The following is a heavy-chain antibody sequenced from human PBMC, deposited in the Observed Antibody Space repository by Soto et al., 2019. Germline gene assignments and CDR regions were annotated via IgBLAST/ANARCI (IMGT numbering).Heavy chain of an antibody. J-gene: IGHJ6*02. CDR3: ARGEQLYHYYYGMDV. Sequence: PSETLSLTCTFSCGSIISYYWSWIRQPPGKGLEWIGYIYYSGSTNYNPSLKSRVNITRDTSASTAYMELSSLKSEDTAVYYCARGEQLYHYYYGMDVWGQGSTVTVSS. V-gene: IGHV4-59*01. CDR1: CGSIISYY. CDR2: IYYSGST.